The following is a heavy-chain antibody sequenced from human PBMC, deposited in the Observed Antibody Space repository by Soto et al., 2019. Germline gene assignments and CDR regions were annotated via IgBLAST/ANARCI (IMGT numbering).Heavy chain of an antibody. Sequence: GVSLRISCHVAGYSFITYGIGWVRQMPGKGLEWMGIIYPGNSDIRYSPSFQGQVTISADKSISTAYLKWSGLRAEDTAVYYCAKDSASIGEYYYYYYGMDVWGQGTTVTVSS. CDR1: GYSFITYG. CDR3: AKDSASIGEYYYYYYGMDV. D-gene: IGHD3-16*01. J-gene: IGHJ6*02. CDR2: IYPGNSDI. V-gene: IGHV5-51*01.